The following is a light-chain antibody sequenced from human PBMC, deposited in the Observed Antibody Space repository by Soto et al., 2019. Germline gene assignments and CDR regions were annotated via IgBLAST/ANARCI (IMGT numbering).Light chain of an antibody. J-gene: IGLJ2*01. CDR2: DVS. V-gene: IGLV2-14*03. CDR3: SSYASSNFPVI. Sequence: QSALTQPASVSGSPGQSITISCTGTSSDVGAYNYVSWYQFHPGKAPKLMIYDVSYRPSGVSNRFSGSKSGNTASLTISGLQAEDEADYYCSSYASSNFPVIYGVGTKLTVL. CDR1: SSDVGAYNY.